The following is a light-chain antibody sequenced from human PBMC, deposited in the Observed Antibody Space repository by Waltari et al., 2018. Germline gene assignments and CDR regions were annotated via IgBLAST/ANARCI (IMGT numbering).Light chain of an antibody. CDR3: QVWDQSSEHYV. Sequence: SYVVTQPPSVSVAPGQTASVLCGGDNIGSKSVHWYQQRPGQAPALLIYDDNDRTSGIPERFSGSNSGNTATLTINWAEAGDEADYYCQVWDQSSEHYVFGPGTKVTVL. CDR1: NIGSKS. CDR2: DDN. V-gene: IGLV3-21*02. J-gene: IGLJ1*01.